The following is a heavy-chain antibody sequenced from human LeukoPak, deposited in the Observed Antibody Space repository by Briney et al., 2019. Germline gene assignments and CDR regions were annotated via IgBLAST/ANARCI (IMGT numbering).Heavy chain of an antibody. J-gene: IGHJ6*02. Sequence: SVKVSCKVSGYTLTELSMHWVRQAPGQGLEWMGGIIPIFGTANYAQKFQGRVTITADESTSTAYMELSSLRSEDTAVYYCARDTVKSYYYGMDVWGQGTTVTVSS. CDR2: IIPIFGTA. CDR3: ARDTVKSYYYGMDV. CDR1: GYTLTELS. V-gene: IGHV1-69*13. D-gene: IGHD2-8*02.